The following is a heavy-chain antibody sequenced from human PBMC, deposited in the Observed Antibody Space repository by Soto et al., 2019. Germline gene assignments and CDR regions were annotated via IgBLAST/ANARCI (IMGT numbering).Heavy chain of an antibody. V-gene: IGHV4-59*01. CDR3: ARGGVAMVDY. J-gene: IGHJ4*02. CDR1: GGSISSYY. D-gene: IGHD5-18*01. CDR2: IYYSGST. Sequence: LSPPCTVSGGSISSYYWSWIRQPPGKGLEWIGYIYYSGSTNYNPSLKSRVTISVDTSKNQFSLKLSSVTAADTAVYYCARGGVAMVDYWGQGTLVTVSS.